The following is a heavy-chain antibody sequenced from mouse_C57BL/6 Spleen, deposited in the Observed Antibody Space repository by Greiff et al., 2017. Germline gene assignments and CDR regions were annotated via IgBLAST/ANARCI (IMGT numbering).Heavy chain of an antibody. CDR1: GFTFSSYA. CDR2: ISDCGSYT. CDR3: ARGTYNNDFDY. D-gene: IGHD2-5*01. J-gene: IGHJ2*01. Sequence: EVHLVEPGGGLVKPGGSLKLSCAASGFTFSSYAMSWVRQTPEKRLEWVATISDCGSYTYYPDNVKGPFTFSIAKATNNLYMQLSHLKSEDTAVYYFARGTYNNDFDYWGQGTTLTVSS. V-gene: IGHV5-4*01.